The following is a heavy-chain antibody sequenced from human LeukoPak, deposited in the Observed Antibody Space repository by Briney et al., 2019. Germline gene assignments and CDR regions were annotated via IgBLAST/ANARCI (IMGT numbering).Heavy chain of an antibody. CDR3: ALYLWYQPSSGSWFDP. CDR2: IIPIFGTA. Sequence: ASVKVSCKASGYTFTSYDINWVRQATGQGLEWMGWIIPIFGTANYAQKFQGRVTSTTDESTSTAYMELSSLRSEDTAVYYCALYLWYQPSSGSWFDPWGQGTLVTVSS. J-gene: IGHJ5*02. CDR1: GYTFTSYD. V-gene: IGHV1-69*05. D-gene: IGHD2-2*01.